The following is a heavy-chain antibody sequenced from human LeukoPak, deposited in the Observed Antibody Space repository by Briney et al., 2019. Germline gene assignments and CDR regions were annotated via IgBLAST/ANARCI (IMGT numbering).Heavy chain of an antibody. Sequence: SETLSLTCAVYGGSFSGYYWSWIRQPPGKGLEWIGEINHSGSTNYNPSLKSRVTISVDTSKNQFSLKLSSVTAEDTAVYYCARVPAVAGTCGIDYWGQGTLVTVSS. CDR2: INHSGST. CDR1: GGSFSGYY. J-gene: IGHJ4*02. V-gene: IGHV4-34*01. D-gene: IGHD6-19*01. CDR3: ARVPAVAGTCGIDY.